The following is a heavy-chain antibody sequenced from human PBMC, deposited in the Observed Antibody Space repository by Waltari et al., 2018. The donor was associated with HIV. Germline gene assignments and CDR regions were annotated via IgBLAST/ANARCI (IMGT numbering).Heavy chain of an antibody. D-gene: IGHD3-3*01. Sequence: QVQLVQSGAEVKKPGSSVRVSCKASGGTFSSYAISWVRQAPGQGLEWMGRIIPILGIGNYARKVQCRVTITADKSTSTSYMELRSLGSEDTAEYYCARDPGEFWSGYQDYYYYGMYVWGQGTTVTVSS. CDR2: IIPILGIG. V-gene: IGHV1-69*04. CDR3: ARDPGEFWSGYQDYYYYGMYV. CDR1: GGTFSSYA. J-gene: IGHJ6*02.